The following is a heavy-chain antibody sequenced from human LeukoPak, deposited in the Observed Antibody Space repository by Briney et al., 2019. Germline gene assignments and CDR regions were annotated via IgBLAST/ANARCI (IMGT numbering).Heavy chain of an antibody. J-gene: IGHJ4*02. CDR1: GYTFTGYY. CDR3: ARIGEWELPDY. Sequence: ASVKVSCKASGYTFTGYYMHWVRQAPGQGLEWMGWINPSGGSTSYAQKFQGRVTMTRDTSTSTVYMELSSLRSEDTAVYYCARIGEWELPDYWGQGTLVTVSS. D-gene: IGHD1-26*01. V-gene: IGHV1-46*01. CDR2: INPSGGST.